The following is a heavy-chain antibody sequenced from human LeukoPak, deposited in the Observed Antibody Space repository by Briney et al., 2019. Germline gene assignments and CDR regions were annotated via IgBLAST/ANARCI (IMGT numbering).Heavy chain of an antibody. J-gene: IGHJ4*02. CDR2: IYHSGST. CDR3: ASSGYYQIYFDY. CDR1: GGSISSGGYS. D-gene: IGHD3-22*01. Sequence: SETLSLTCTVSGGSISSGGYSWSWIRQPPGKGLEWIGYIYHSGSTYYNPSLKSRVTISGDRSKNQFSLKLTSVTAADTAVYYCASSGYYQIYFDYWGPGTLVTVSS. V-gene: IGHV4-30-2*01.